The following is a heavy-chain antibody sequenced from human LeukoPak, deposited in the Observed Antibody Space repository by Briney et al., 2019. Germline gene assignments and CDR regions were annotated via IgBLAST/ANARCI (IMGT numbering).Heavy chain of an antibody. Sequence: SGGSLRLSCAASGFTFSDYYMSWIRQAPGKGLEWVSAISGSGDSTYYADSVKGRFTISRDNSKTTLYLLMNSLRAEDTAVYYCAKFRISLYTHLEFWGQGTLVSVSS. V-gene: IGHV3-23*01. CDR2: ISGSGDST. CDR1: GFTFSDYY. J-gene: IGHJ4*02. CDR3: AKFRISLYTHLEF.